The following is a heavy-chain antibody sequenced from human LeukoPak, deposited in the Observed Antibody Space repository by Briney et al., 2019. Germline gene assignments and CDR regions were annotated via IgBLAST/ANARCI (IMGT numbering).Heavy chain of an antibody. CDR2: INHSGST. J-gene: IGHJ5*02. CDR1: GGSFSGYY. D-gene: IGHD5-24*01. V-gene: IGHV4-34*01. Sequence: SETLSLTCAVYGGSFSGYYWSWIRQPPGKGLEWIGEINHSGSTNYNPSLKSRVTISVDTSKNQFSLKLSSVTAADTAVYYCARPETQNWFDPWGQGTLVTVSS. CDR3: ARPETQNWFDP.